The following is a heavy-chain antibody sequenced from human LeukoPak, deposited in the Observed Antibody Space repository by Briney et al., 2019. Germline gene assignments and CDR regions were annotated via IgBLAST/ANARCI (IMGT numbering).Heavy chain of an antibody. J-gene: IGHJ4*02. Sequence: GGSLRLSCAASGFTFSSYSMNWVRQAPGKGLEWVSSISSSSSYIYYADSVKGRFTISRDNAKNSLYLQMNSLRAEDTAVYYCARDLVGYDFWSDYYTDWFDYWGQGTLVTVSS. CDR1: GFTFSSYS. V-gene: IGHV3-21*01. CDR3: ARDLVGYDFWSDYYTDWFDY. CDR2: ISSSSSYI. D-gene: IGHD3-3*01.